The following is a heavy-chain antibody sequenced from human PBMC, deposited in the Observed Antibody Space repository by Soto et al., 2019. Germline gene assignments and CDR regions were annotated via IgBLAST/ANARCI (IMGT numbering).Heavy chain of an antibody. CDR1: GGSISSGDYY. Sequence: SETLSLTCTVPGGSISSGDYYWSWIRQPPGKGLEWIGYIYYSGSTYYNPSLKSRVTISVDTSKNQFSLKLSSVTAADTAVYYCASTIVVVTAIYFDYWGQGTLVTVSS. CDR3: ASTIVVVTAIYFDY. J-gene: IGHJ4*02. V-gene: IGHV4-30-4*01. D-gene: IGHD2-21*02. CDR2: IYYSGST.